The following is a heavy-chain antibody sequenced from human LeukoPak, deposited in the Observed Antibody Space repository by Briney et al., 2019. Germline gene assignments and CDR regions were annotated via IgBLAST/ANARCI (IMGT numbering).Heavy chain of an antibody. D-gene: IGHD2-2*01. J-gene: IGHJ4*02. CDR2: ICAYNGIT. Sequence: ASVKVSCKASAYTFTGYYMHWVRQAPGQGLECMGWICAYNGITNYAQKLQGRVTMTTDTSTSTAYMELRSLRSDDTAVYYCARGYGSTSLGHYWGQGTLVTVSS. CDR1: AYTFTGYY. CDR3: ARGYGSTSLGHY. V-gene: IGHV1-18*04.